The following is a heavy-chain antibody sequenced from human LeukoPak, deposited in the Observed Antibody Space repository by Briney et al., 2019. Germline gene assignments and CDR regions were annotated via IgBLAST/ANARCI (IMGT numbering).Heavy chain of an antibody. D-gene: IGHD4-17*01. J-gene: IGHJ4*02. V-gene: IGHV4-34*01. CDR2: INHSGST. Sequence: SETLSLTCAVYGGSFSGYYWSWIRQPPGKGLEWIGEINHSGSTNYNPSLKSRVTISVDTSKNQFSLKLSSVTAADTAVYYCASHDYGDQNYWGQGTLVTVSS. CDR3: ASHDYGDQNY. CDR1: GGSFSGYY.